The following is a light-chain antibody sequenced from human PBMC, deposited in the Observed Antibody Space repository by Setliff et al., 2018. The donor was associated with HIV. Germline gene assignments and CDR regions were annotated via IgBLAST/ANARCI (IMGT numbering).Light chain of an antibody. CDR1: SSDVGSYNY. CDR2: DVS. Sequence: QSALTQFAPVSGSPGQSITISCTGTSSDVGSYNYVSWYQQHPGKAPKLMIYDVSNRPSGVSNRFSGSKSGNTASLTISGLQAEDEADYYCSSYTSSTPLYVFATGTKVTVL. CDR3: SSYTSSTPLYV. V-gene: IGLV2-14*03. J-gene: IGLJ1*01.